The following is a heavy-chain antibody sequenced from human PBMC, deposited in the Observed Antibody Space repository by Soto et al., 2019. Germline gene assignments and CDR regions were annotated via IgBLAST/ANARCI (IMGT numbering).Heavy chain of an antibody. V-gene: IGHV3-30*18. CDR3: AKNGADYAQFDY. D-gene: IGHD2-2*01. J-gene: IGHJ4*02. CDR2: ISYDGSNK. Sequence: QVQLVESGGGVVQPGRSLRLSCAASGFTFSSYGMHWVRQAPGKGLEWVAVISYDGSNKYYADSVKGRFTISRDNSKNTLYLQMNSLRAEDTAVYYCAKNGADYAQFDYWGQGTLVTVSS. CDR1: GFTFSSYG.